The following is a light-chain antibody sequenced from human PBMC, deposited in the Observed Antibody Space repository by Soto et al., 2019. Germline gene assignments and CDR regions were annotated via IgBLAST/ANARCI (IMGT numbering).Light chain of an antibody. Sequence: EIVLTQSPGTLSLSPGERATLSCRASQKVTSRFLAWYQQKPGQAPSLLIYGASNRATGIPDRFSGSVSGTEFTLTISRLEPEDFAVYQCQQYGSSHPTFGGGTKVGFK. J-gene: IGKJ4*01. CDR1: QKVTSRF. CDR2: GAS. V-gene: IGKV3-20*01. CDR3: QQYGSSHPT.